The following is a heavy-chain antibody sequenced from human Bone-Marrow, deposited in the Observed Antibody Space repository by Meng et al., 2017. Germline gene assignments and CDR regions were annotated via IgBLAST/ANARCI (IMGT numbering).Heavy chain of an antibody. V-gene: IGHV4-34*01. Sequence: VQRQQWGEGLLQPSETLSPPCAVYGGSFSGYYWSWIRQPPGKGLEWIGEINHSGSTNYNPSLKSRVTISVDTSKNQFSLKLSSVTAADTAVYYCARGGVRGGIDYWGQGTLVTVSS. CDR1: GGSFSGYY. D-gene: IGHD3-10*01. CDR3: ARGGVRGGIDY. J-gene: IGHJ4*02. CDR2: INHSGST.